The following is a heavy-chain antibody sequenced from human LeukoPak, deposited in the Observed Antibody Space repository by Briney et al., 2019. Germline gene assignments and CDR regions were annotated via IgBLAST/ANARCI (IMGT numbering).Heavy chain of an antibody. CDR3: ARDGESPPDSSFDY. D-gene: IGHD3-10*01. Sequence: SETLSLTCTVSGGSISSYYWSWVRQPAGKGLEWIGRIYTSGSTNYNPSLKSPVTMSVDTSKNQFSLKLSSVTAADTAVYYCARDGESPPDSSFDYWGQGTLVTVSS. V-gene: IGHV4-4*07. CDR2: IYTSGST. J-gene: IGHJ4*02. CDR1: GGSISSYY.